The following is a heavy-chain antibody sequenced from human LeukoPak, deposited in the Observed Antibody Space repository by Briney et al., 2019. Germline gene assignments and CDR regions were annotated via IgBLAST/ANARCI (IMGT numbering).Heavy chain of an antibody. CDR3: AKESSPPEISGHPHFDY. D-gene: IGHD2-15*01. CDR2: IWYDGSNK. Sequence: GGSLRLSCAASRFTFSSYGMHWVRQAPGKGLEWVAVIWYDGSNKYYADSVKGRFTISRDNSKNTLYLQMNSLRAEDTAVYYCAKESSPPEISGHPHFDYWGQGTLVTVSS. CDR1: RFTFSSYG. V-gene: IGHV3-33*06. J-gene: IGHJ4*02.